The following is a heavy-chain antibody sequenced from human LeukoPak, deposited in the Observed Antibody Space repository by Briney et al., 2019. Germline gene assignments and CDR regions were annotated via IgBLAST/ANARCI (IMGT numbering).Heavy chain of an antibody. CDR3: ARSSENYYDSSGDAFDI. CDR1: GGSISSNSDY. CDR2: IYYSGTT. J-gene: IGHJ3*02. D-gene: IGHD3-22*01. Sequence: SETLSLTCTVSGGSISSNSDYWGWIRQPPGKGLEWIGSIYYSGTTYYNPSLKSRVTISVDTSKNQFSLKLSSVTAADTAVYYCARSSENYYDSSGDAFDIWGQGTMVTVSS. V-gene: IGHV4-39*07.